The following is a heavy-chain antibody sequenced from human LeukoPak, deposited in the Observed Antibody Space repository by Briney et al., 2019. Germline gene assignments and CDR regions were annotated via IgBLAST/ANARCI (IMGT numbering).Heavy chain of an antibody. J-gene: IGHJ4*02. V-gene: IGHV4-59*08. CDR1: GGSISSYY. Sequence: SETLSLTCTVSGGSISSYYWSWIRQPPGKGLEWIGYIYYSGSTNYNPSLKSRVTISVDTSKNQFPLKLSSVTAANTAVYYCARALWGYAPDDYSSFDYWGQRTLVTVSS. CDR3: ARALWGYAPDDYSSFDY. CDR2: IYYSGST. D-gene: IGHD4-11*01.